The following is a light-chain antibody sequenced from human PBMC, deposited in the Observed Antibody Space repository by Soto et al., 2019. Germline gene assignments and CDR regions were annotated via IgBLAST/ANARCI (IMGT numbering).Light chain of an antibody. CDR3: CSYAHRSPPLYV. V-gene: IGLV2-11*01. CDR2: DVT. Sequence: SVLTQPRSVPGSPGQSVTISCTGTTSDVGGYNYVSWYQQHPGKAPKLMIYDVTKRPSGVPDRFSGSKSGNTASLTISGLQAEDEADYYCCSYAHRSPPLYVFGTGTKVTVL. CDR1: TSDVGGYNY. J-gene: IGLJ1*01.